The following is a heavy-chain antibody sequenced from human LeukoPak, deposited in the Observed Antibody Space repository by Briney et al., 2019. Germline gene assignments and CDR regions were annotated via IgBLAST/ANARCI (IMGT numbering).Heavy chain of an antibody. CDR1: GFTFSSYG. CDR2: IRYDGSNK. J-gene: IGHJ4*02. Sequence: GGSLRLSCAASGFTFSSYGMHWVRQAPGKGLEWVAFIRYDGSNKYYADSVKGRFTISRDNSKNTLYLRMNSLRAEDTAVYYCAKVQGFGELYELDYWGQGTLVTVSS. CDR3: AKVQGFGELYELDY. D-gene: IGHD3-10*01. V-gene: IGHV3-30*02.